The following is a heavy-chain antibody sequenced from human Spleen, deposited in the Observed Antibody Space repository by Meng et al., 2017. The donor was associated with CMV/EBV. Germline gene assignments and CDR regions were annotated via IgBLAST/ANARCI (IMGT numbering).Heavy chain of an antibody. CDR1: GFTFSSYS. Sequence: EVQLVESGGGLVKPGGSLGLSCAASGFTFSSYSMNWVRQAPGKGREWVSSISSSSSYIYYADSVKGRFTISRDNAKNSLYLQMNSLRAEDTAVYYCARGALMAAAGTVFDYWGQGTLVTVSS. CDR2: ISSSSSYI. D-gene: IGHD6-13*01. CDR3: ARGALMAAAGTVFDY. V-gene: IGHV3-21*01. J-gene: IGHJ4*02.